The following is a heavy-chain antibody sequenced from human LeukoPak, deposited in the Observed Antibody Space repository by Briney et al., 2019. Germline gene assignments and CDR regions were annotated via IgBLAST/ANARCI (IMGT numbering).Heavy chain of an antibody. V-gene: IGHV1-46*01. CDR3: AREYSIAAAYFDY. D-gene: IGHD6-13*01. CDR1: GDTFTSYY. CDR2: INPSGGST. Sequence: GASVKVSCKASGDTFTSYYIHWVRQAPGQGLEWMGIINPSGGSTSYAQKFQGRVTMTRDMSTSTVYMELSSLRSEDTAVYYCAREYSIAAAYFDYWGQGTLVTVSS. J-gene: IGHJ4*02.